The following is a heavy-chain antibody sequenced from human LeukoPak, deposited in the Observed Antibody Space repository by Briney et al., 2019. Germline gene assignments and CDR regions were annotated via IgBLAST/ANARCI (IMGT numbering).Heavy chain of an antibody. V-gene: IGHV4-34*01. D-gene: IGHD2-2*01. J-gene: IGHJ6*02. CDR3: ARVFAVRYCSSTSCSRGYYYYGMDV. CDR1: GGSFSGYY. CDR2: INHSGST. Sequence: SETLSLTCAVYGGSFSGYYWSWIRQPPGKGLEWIGEINHSGSTNYNPSLKSRVTISVDTSKNQFSLKLSSVTAADTAVYYCARVFAVRYCSSTSCSRGYYYYGMDVWGQGTTVTVSS.